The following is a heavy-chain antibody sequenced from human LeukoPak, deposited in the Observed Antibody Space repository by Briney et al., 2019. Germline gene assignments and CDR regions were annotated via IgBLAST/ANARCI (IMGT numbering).Heavy chain of an antibody. D-gene: IGHD3-22*01. V-gene: IGHV7-4-1*02. J-gene: IGHJ4*02. CDR1: GYTFTSYA. Sequence: ASVKVSCKASGYTFTSYAMNWVRQAPGQGLEWMGWINTNTGNPTYAQGFTGRFVFSLNTSVSTAYLQISSLKAEDTAVYYCARLGYDSSGNDEHFDYWGQGTLVTGSS. CDR2: INTNTGNP. CDR3: ARLGYDSSGNDEHFDY.